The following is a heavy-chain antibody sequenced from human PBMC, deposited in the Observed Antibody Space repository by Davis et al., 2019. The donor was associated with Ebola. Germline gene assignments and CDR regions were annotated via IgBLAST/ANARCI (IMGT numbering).Heavy chain of an antibody. V-gene: IGHV3-21*01. Sequence: PGGSLRLSCAASGFTFSSYSMNWVRQAPGKGLEWVPSIGSSSSYIYYADSVKGRFTISSDNAKKSLYLHMNSLRAEDTAVYYCARDKFYYDSSGYGYYYGMDVWGQGTTVTVSS. D-gene: IGHD3-22*01. CDR3: ARDKFYYDSSGYGYYYGMDV. CDR2: IGSSSSYI. CDR1: GFTFSSYS. J-gene: IGHJ6*02.